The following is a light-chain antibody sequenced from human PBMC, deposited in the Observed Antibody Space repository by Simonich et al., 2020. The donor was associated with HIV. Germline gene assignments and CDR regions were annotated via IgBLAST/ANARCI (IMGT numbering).Light chain of an antibody. J-gene: IGKJ4*01. Sequence: EIVMTQSPVTLSWSPGKTATLSCRARQSVSSNLVCYQQKAGQAPRLLLHGASTSATGIPGRFSGSGSGTEFTLTISSMQSEDFAVYYCQQYNKWPTFGGGTKVEIK. CDR3: QQYNKWPT. V-gene: IGKV3-15*01. CDR1: QSVSSN. CDR2: GAS.